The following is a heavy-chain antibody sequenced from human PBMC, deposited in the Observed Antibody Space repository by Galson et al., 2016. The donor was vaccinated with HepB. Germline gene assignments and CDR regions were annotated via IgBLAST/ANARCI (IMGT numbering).Heavy chain of an antibody. Sequence: CAISGDSVYNNGAAWVWIRQSPSRGLEWLGRTFYRSTWENHYAGSVINRITISPETSRNQFSLHLHSLTPEDTAVYYCARAVMLGRGMDVWGQGTTVTVSS. CDR2: TFYRSTWEN. V-gene: IGHV6-1*01. J-gene: IGHJ6*02. D-gene: IGHD3-10*01. CDR3: ARAVMLGRGMDV. CDR1: GDSVYNNGAA.